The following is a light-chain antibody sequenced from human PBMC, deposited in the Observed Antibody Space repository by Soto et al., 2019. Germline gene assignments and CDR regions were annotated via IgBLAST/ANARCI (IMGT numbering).Light chain of an antibody. J-gene: IGKJ2*02. V-gene: IGKV1-9*01. Sequence: DIQLTQSPYFLSASVGDRVTITCRASQGFSNSLAWYQQKPGKAPKLLIYAASTLQSGVPSRFSGSGSGTEFTLTISSLQPEDFATYYCQQPDSYPCTFCQRTKLEIK. CDR1: QGFSNS. CDR3: QQPDSYPCT. CDR2: AAS.